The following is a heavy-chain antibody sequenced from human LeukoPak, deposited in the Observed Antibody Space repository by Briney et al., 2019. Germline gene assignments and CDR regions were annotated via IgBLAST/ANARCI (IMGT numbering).Heavy chain of an antibody. V-gene: IGHV3-23*01. CDR1: GFTFSSYA. J-gene: IGHJ4*02. CDR2: ISGSGGST. Sequence: GGSLRLSCAASGFTFSSYAVSWVRQAPGKGLEWVSAISGSGGSTYYADSVKGRFTISRDNSKNTLYLQMNSLRAEDTAVYYCARQGITMIVVVITNSYYFDYWGQGTLVTVSS. D-gene: IGHD3-22*01. CDR3: ARQGITMIVVVITNSYYFDY.